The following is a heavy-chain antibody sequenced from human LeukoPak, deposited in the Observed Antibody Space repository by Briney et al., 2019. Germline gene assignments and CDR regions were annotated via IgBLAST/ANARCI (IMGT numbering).Heavy chain of an antibody. CDR3: ARGEYYYGSGSYRRYYMDV. D-gene: IGHD3-10*01. V-gene: IGHV3-23*01. CDR2: ISGSGGST. Sequence: GGSLRLSCAASGFTFSSYAMSWVRQAPGKGLEWVSAISGSGGSTYYADSVKGRFTISRDNSKNTLYLQMNSLRAEDTAVYYCARGEYYYGSGSYRRYYMDVWGKGTTVTISS. CDR1: GFTFSSYA. J-gene: IGHJ6*03.